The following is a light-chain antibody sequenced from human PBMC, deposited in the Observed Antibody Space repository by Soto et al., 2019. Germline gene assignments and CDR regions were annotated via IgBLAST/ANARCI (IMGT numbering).Light chain of an antibody. CDR3: AAWADSLREV. V-gene: IGLV1-47*01. Sequence: QSVLTQPPSASGTPGQRVTISCSGSSSNIGSNYVYWYQQLPGTAPKLLIYRNNQRPSGVPDRFSGSKSGTSASLAISGLRSEDEADYYCAAWADSLREVFGTGTKVTVL. J-gene: IGLJ1*01. CDR2: RNN. CDR1: SSNIGSNY.